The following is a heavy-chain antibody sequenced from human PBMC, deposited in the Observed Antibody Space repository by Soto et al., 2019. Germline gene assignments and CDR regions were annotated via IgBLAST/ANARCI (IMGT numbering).Heavy chain of an antibody. CDR3: ARDGWVQDGGVRYYYHGMDV. V-gene: IGHV4-4*08. J-gene: IGHJ6*02. Sequence: SETLSLTCTVSGGSFSPNCWAWIRQPPGKXLXRVGYIYLGGTKTHNHSLHSRVTISPATSNSQFSLRLNSVTAEATALYYCARDGWVQDGGVRYYYHGMDVWGQGTTVTVSS. D-gene: IGHD2-2*03. CDR1: GGSFSPNC. CDR2: IYLGGTK.